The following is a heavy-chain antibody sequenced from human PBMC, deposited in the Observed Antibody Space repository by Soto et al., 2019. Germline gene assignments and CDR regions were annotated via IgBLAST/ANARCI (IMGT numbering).Heavy chain of an antibody. Sequence: QVQLVQYGAEVKKPGSSVKVSCKASGGTFTNYAVSWVLQAPGQGLEWMGAIIPIFGTTNYAQKFPCRVTNTEDESTSTGYMDRTNLRYDDTALYSCARVAYTSWASYWFACCCQGTLVTVSS. D-gene: IGHD3-16*01. J-gene: IGHJ5*01. V-gene: IGHV1-69*01. CDR3: ARVAYTSWASYWFAC. CDR2: IIPIFGTT. CDR1: GGTFTNYA.